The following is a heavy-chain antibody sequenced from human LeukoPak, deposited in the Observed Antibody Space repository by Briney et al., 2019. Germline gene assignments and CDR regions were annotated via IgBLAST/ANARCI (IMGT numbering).Heavy chain of an antibody. CDR2: ISDSGGST. CDR1: GSTFSSYA. CDR3: AKRFSSGWRYAFDI. J-gene: IGHJ3*02. D-gene: IGHD6-19*01. Sequence: PGGSLRLSCAASGSTFSSYAMSWVRQDPGKGLEWISAISDSGGSTYYADSVKGRFTISRDNSKNTLFLQMNSLRAEDTAIYYCAKRFSSGWRYAFDIWGQGTMVTVSS. V-gene: IGHV3-23*01.